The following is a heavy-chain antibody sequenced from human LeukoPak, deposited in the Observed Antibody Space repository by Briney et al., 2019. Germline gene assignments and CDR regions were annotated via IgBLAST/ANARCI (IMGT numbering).Heavy chain of an antibody. D-gene: IGHD3-10*01. CDR1: GGPISSSSYD. V-gene: IGHV4-39*01. Sequence: PSETLSLTCTVSGGPISSSSYDWGWIRQPPGKGLEWIGSIYYSGSTYYNPSLKSRVTISVDTSKNQFSLKLSSVTAADTAVYYCATRGRGYYGSGSPFDYWGQGTLVTVSS. CDR3: ATRGRGYYGSGSPFDY. J-gene: IGHJ4*02. CDR2: IYYSGST.